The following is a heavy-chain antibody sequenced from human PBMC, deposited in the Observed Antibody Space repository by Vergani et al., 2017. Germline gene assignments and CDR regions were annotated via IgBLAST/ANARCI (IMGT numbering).Heavy chain of an antibody. V-gene: IGHV3-9*01. CDR1: GFTFDDYA. CDR2: ISWNSGSI. J-gene: IGHJ4*02. CDR3: AKGRDYGDYLFSY. D-gene: IGHD4-17*01. Sequence: EVQLVESGGGLVQPGGSLRLSCAASGFTFDDYAMHWVRQAPGKGLEWVSGISWNSGSIGYADSVKGRFTISRDNAKNSLYLQMNSLRAEDTALYYCAKGRDYGDYLFSYWGQGTLVTVSS.